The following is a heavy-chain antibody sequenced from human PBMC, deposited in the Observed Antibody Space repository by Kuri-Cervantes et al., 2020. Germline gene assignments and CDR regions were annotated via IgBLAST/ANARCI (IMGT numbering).Heavy chain of an antibody. J-gene: IGHJ6*02. CDR2: ISYDGSNK. Sequence: GGSLRLSCAASGFTLSSYGMHWVRQAPGKGLEWVAVISYDGSNKYYADSVKGRFTISRDNSKNTLYLQMNSLRAEDTAVYYCAKVPHPCSGGSCYFDSWGMDVWGQGTTVTVSS. D-gene: IGHD2-15*01. V-gene: IGHV3-30*18. CDR1: GFTLSSYG. CDR3: AKVPHPCSGGSCYFDSWGMDV.